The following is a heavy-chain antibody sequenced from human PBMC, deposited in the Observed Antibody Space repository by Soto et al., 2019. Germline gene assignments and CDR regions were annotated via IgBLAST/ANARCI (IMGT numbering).Heavy chain of an antibody. Sequence: QVQLQQWGAGLLKPSETLSLTCAVYGGSFSGYYWSWIRQPPGKGLEWIGEINHSGSTNYNPSLMSLVPISVVTSKNPSSPPLSSVTAADTAVYYCANVKGIAVAGWGTPWFDTWGQEPLVAVSS. V-gene: IGHV4-34*01. CDR3: ANVKGIAVAGWGTPWFDT. CDR1: GGSFSGYY. CDR2: INHSGST. J-gene: IGHJ5*02. D-gene: IGHD6-19*01.